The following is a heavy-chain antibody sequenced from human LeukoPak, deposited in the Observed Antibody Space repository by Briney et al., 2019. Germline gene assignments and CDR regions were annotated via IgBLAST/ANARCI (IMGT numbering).Heavy chain of an antibody. CDR1: GGSISSSSYH. D-gene: IGHD3-9*01. J-gene: IGHJ4*02. V-gene: IGHV4-39*01. Sequence: PSETLSLTCTVSGGSISSSSYHWGWIRQSPGKGLEWIGNIHYSGSTQYDPSLKSRVTISVDTSKNQFSLKLSSVTAADTAVYYCAGILTGYFDYWGQGTLVTVSS. CDR2: IHYSGST. CDR3: AGILTGYFDY.